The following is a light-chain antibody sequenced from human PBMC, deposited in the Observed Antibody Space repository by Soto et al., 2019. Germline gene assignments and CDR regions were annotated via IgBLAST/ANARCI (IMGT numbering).Light chain of an antibody. CDR3: HQYGSSPSYN. J-gene: IGKJ2*01. V-gene: IGKV3-20*01. Sequence: LTQYPGTLSLSPGERATLSCRASQSGSSSTYLAWYQQKPGQAPRLLIYGASSRATGSPDRLSGSGSGTDFTLTISRLEQEDFAVYYCHQYGSSPSYNFGQGTKLAIK. CDR1: QSGSSSTY. CDR2: GAS.